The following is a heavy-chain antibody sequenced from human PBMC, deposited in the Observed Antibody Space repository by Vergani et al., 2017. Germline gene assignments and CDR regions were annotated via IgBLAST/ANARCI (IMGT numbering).Heavy chain of an antibody. CDR1: GFTFDDYA. CDR3: AKASYCSSTSCPPDY. D-gene: IGHD2-2*01. V-gene: IGHV3-9*01. Sequence: EVQLVESGGGLVQPGRSLRLSCAASGFTFDDYAMHWVRQAPGKGLEWVSGISWNCGSIGYADSVKGRFTISRDNAKNSLYLQMNSLRAEDTALYYCAKASYCSSTSCPPDYWGQGTLVTVSS. J-gene: IGHJ4*02. CDR2: ISWNCGSI.